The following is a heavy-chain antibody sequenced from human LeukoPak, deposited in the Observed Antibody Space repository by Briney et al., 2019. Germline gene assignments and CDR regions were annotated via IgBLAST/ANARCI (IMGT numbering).Heavy chain of an antibody. D-gene: IGHD6-25*01. CDR2: VYYGRSP. J-gene: IGHJ4*02. CDR1: GDSISRSTYY. CDR3: ARSSGTGTFSY. V-gene: IGHV4-39*02. Sequence: SETLSLTCTVFGDSISRSTYYWAWIRQPPGKGLEWIGSVYYGRSPYFNPSLESRATISVDTSKNHFSLKTSSVTAADTAVYYCARSSGTGTFSYWGQGTLVTVSS.